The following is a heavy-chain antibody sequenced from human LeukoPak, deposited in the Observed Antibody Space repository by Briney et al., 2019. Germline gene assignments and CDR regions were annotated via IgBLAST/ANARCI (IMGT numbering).Heavy chain of an antibody. Sequence: PGGSLRLSCAASGLSVSSNYMSWVRQAPGKGLEWVSIISASGGATFYADSVRGRFTISRDNSDNILYLQLNSLRAEDTALYHCVKKGNSWSPRFDPWGQGTLDTVSS. CDR1: GLSVSSNY. V-gene: IGHV3-23*01. J-gene: IGHJ5*02. CDR2: ISASGGAT. CDR3: VKKGNSWSPRFDP. D-gene: IGHD6-13*01.